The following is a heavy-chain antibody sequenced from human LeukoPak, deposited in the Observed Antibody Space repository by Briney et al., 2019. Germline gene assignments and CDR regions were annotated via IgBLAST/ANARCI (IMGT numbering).Heavy chain of an antibody. Sequence: GGSLRLSCAASGFTFSSYAMHWVRQAAGKGLEYVSAISSNGGSTYYANSVKGRFTISRDNSKNTLYLQMGSLRAEDMAVYYCAYSGYENYYYYGMDVWGQGTTVNVSS. CDR2: ISSNGGST. CDR3: AYSGYENYYYYGMDV. V-gene: IGHV3-64*01. CDR1: GFTFSSYA. J-gene: IGHJ6*02. D-gene: IGHD5-12*01.